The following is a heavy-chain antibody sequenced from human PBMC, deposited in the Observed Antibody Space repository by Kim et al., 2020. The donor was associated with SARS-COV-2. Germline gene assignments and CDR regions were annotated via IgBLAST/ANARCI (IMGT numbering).Heavy chain of an antibody. D-gene: IGHD3-10*01. CDR3: TTHAHGVPGQVLFGELCFDF. V-gene: IGHV3-15*01. J-gene: IGHJ3*01. Sequence: GGSLRLSCAASGFTFNNAWMSWVRQAPGKGLEWVGCIKSETDGGATEYAAPVEGRFTISRDESESTLHLQMSGLKTEDSDEYSCTTHAHGVPGQVLFGELCFDFWGRGTTVTVSS. CDR2: IKSETDGGAT. CDR1: GFTFNNAW.